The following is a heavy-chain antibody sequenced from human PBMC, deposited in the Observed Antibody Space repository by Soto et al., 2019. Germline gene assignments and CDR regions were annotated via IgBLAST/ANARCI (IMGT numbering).Heavy chain of an antibody. Sequence: PGGSLRLSCATSGLTFSNYAMSWVRQAPGGGLEWVSSMSGSSSTTYYADSVRGRFTISRDRSKNTLYLQMSSLRAEDTALYYCAKNQEPELPRVIDFWGQGTLVTVSS. V-gene: IGHV3-23*01. CDR3: AKNQEPELPRVIDF. J-gene: IGHJ4*02. D-gene: IGHD1-7*01. CDR1: GLTFSNYA. CDR2: MSGSSSTT.